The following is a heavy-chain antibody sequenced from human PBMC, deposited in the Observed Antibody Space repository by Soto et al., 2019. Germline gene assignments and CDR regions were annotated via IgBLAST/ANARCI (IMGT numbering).Heavy chain of an antibody. CDR1: AFTFSSYS. CDR3: ARDGGERYNILTGPYDYYYYYGMDV. Sequence: EVQLVESGGGLVKPGGSLRLSCAASAFTFSSYSMNWVRQAPGKGLEWVSSISSSSTYIYYADSVKGRFTISRDNAKNSLYLQMNSLRAEDTAVYYCARDGGERYNILTGPYDYYYYYGMDVWGQGTTVTVSS. D-gene: IGHD3-9*01. CDR2: ISSSSTYI. J-gene: IGHJ6*02. V-gene: IGHV3-21*01.